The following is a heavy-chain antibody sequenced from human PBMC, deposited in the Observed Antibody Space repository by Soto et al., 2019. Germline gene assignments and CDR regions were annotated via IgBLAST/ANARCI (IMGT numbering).Heavy chain of an antibody. CDR3: ARGVRVSGYDYYDY. V-gene: IGHV4-59*01. J-gene: IGHJ4*02. CDR1: GASINNDY. CDR2: VYYSRRS. Sequence: QVKLQESGPGLVKPSETLSLICSVSGASINNDYWTWIRQPPGKGLEWIGYVYYSRRSYYNPSLKCRSTISGDTSNNQFSLNLSPVTAADTAVYYCARGVRVSGYDYYDYWGQGTLVSVSS. D-gene: IGHD5-12*01.